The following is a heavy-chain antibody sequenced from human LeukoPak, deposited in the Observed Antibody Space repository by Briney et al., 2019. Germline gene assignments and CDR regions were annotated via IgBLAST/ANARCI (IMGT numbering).Heavy chain of an antibody. Sequence: PGGSLRLSCVASGFTVSTNYMSWVRQAPGKGLEWVSFIYSGGNTFYAGSVKGRFTISRDNSKNTLYLQMNSLRAEDTAVYYCVKYGDYGDLDYWGQGTLVTVSS. D-gene: IGHD4-17*01. CDR2: IYSGGNT. V-gene: IGHV3-66*01. J-gene: IGHJ4*02. CDR3: VKYGDYGDLDY. CDR1: GFTVSTNY.